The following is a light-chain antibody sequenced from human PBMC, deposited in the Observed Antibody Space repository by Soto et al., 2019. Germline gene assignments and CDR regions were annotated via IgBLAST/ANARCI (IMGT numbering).Light chain of an antibody. CDR2: GAS. CDR3: QQYGNSPPVT. J-gene: IGKJ4*01. CDR1: QSVSSN. Sequence: EIVMTQSPATLSVSPGERATLSCRASQSVSSNLAWYQQKPGQAPTLLIYGASARATGIPARFSGSGSGTEFTLTISSLQSEDFAVYYCQQYGNSPPVTFGGGTKVDIK. V-gene: IGKV3-15*01.